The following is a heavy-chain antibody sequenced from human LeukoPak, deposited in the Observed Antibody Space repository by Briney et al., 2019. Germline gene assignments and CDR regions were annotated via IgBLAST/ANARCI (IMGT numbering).Heavy chain of an antibody. J-gene: IGHJ4*02. CDR2: IKQDGSEK. D-gene: IGHD6-13*01. Sequence: PGGSLRLSCAASGFTFRSYWMSWVRQAPGKGLEWVANIKQDGSEKFYVDSVKGRFTISRDNAKSSLYLQMSSLRAEDTAVYYCARVVGYSSSWYADYWGQGTLVTVSS. CDR3: ARVVGYSSSWYADY. CDR1: GFTFRSYW. V-gene: IGHV3-7*01.